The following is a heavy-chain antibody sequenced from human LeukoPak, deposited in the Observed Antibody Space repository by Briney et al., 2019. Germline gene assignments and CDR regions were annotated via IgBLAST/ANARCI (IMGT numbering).Heavy chain of an antibody. CDR2: IYHSGST. CDR3: ARLYCSSTSCYGDY. Sequence: SETLSLTCTVSGYSISSGYYWGWIRQPPGKGLEWIGSIYHSGSTYYNPSLKSRVTISVDTSKNQFSLKLSSVTAADTAVYYCARLYCSSTSCYGDYWAQGTLVTVSS. J-gene: IGHJ4*02. CDR1: GYSISSGYY. V-gene: IGHV4-38-2*02. D-gene: IGHD2-2*01.